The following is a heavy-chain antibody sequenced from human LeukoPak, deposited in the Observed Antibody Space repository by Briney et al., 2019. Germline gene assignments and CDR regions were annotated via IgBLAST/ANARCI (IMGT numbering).Heavy chain of an antibody. CDR3: AREQCNWNDWAFDY. D-gene: IGHD1-1*01. Sequence: PSETLSLTCAVYGGSFSGYYWSWIRQPPGKGLEWIGEINHSGSTNYNPSLKSRLTISVDTSKNQFSLNLSSVTAADTAVYYCAREQCNWNDWAFDYWGQGTLVTVSS. CDR1: GGSFSGYY. J-gene: IGHJ4*02. CDR2: INHSGST. V-gene: IGHV4-34*01.